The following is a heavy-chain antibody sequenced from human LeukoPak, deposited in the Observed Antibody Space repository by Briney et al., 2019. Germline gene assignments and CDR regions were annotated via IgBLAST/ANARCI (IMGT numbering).Heavy chain of an antibody. CDR3: ARIGNYYDSSGYSRYFQH. CDR1: GFTFSSYW. CDR2: IKQDGSEK. V-gene: IGHV3-7*01. J-gene: IGHJ1*01. D-gene: IGHD3-22*01. Sequence: PGGSLRLSCAASGFTFSSYWMSWVRKAPGKGLEWVANIKQDGSEKYYVDSVKGRFTISRDNAKNSLYLQMNSLRAEDTAVYYCARIGNYYDSSGYSRYFQHWGQGTLVTVSS.